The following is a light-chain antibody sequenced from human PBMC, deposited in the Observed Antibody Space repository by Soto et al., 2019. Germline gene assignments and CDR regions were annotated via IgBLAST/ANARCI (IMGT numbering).Light chain of an antibody. V-gene: IGKV3-20*01. CDR2: GAS. CDR3: QKYNSFWT. Sequence: EIVLTQSPGTLSLSPGERATLSCRASQSVTSNYLAWYQQKSGQAPRLLIYGASSRVTGIPDRFSGSGSGTEFTLTISSLQPEDFATYYCQKYNSFWTFGQGTKVDI. J-gene: IGKJ1*01. CDR1: QSVTSNY.